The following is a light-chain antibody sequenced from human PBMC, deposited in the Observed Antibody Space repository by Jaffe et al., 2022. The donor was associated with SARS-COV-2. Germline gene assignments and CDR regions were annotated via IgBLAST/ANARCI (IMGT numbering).Light chain of an antibody. Sequence: EIVMTQSPATLSVSPGERVTLSCRASQSVSSSLAWFQQKPGQAPRLLIYGASTRATGIPARFSGSGSGTEFTLTISSLQSEDFAVYYCQQYNNRYTFGQGTKLEIK. CDR3: QQYNNRYT. J-gene: IGKJ2*01. CDR1: QSVSSS. CDR2: GAS. V-gene: IGKV3-15*01.